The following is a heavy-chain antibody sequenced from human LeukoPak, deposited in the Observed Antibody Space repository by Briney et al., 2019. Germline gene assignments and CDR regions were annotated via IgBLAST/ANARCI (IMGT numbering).Heavy chain of an antibody. CDR2: VISNGGST. Sequence: GGSLRLSCAASGLTFKNYTMTWVRQAPGEGLQWVSSVISNGGSTYHADSVRGRFTISRDNSKNTLYLQMNSLRAEDTAIYYCAREGAGQTVAGRRGIDYWGQGSLVIVSS. CDR1: GLTFKNYT. V-gene: IGHV3-23*01. CDR3: AREGAGQTVAGRRGIDY. D-gene: IGHD6-19*01. J-gene: IGHJ4*02.